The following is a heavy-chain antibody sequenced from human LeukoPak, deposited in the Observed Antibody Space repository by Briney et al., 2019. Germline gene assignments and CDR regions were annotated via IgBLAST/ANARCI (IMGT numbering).Heavy chain of an antibody. CDR3: ATRPADTTWYGVFDY. V-gene: IGHV4-59*11. D-gene: IGHD6-6*01. CDR1: GASIRNHY. J-gene: IGHJ4*02. CDR2: IFDNGNT. Sequence: SETLSLTCASSGASIRNHYWSWIRQPPGGRLEWMGYIFDNGNTDYNPSLKSRLTMSIDTSRNQFSLKLTSVTAADTALYFCATRPADTTWYGVFDYWSQGMLVTVSP.